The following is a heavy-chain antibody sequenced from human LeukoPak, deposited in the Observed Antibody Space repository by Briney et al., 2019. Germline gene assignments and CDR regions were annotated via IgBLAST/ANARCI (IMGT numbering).Heavy chain of an antibody. Sequence: GASVKVSCKASGGTFSSYAISWVRQAPGQGLEWMGGIIPIFGTANYAQKFQGRVTITADESTSTAYMELSSLGSEDTAVYYCAKRLTVVTAISVFPPFDYWGQGTLVTVSS. CDR2: IIPIFGTA. D-gene: IGHD2-21*02. J-gene: IGHJ4*02. CDR1: GGTFSSYA. V-gene: IGHV1-69*13. CDR3: AKRLTVVTAISVFPPFDY.